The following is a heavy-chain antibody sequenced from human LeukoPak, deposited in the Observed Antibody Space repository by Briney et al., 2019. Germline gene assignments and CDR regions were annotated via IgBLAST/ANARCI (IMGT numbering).Heavy chain of an antibody. CDR3: ARWKSLKGTFDY. J-gene: IGHJ4*02. CDR1: GFTFSNYA. Sequence: GGSLRLSCAASGFTFSNYAMNWVRQAPGKGLEWVAVISYDGNKKYYADSVKGRFTISRDNSKSTLYLQMNSLRAEDTAVYYCARWKSLKGTFDYWGQGTLVTVSS. CDR2: ISYDGNKK. V-gene: IGHV3-30*04. D-gene: IGHD1-7*01.